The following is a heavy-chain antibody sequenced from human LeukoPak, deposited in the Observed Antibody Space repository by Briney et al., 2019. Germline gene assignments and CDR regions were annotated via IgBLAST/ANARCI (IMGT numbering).Heavy chain of an antibody. CDR3: AKSGCSSTTCYVNC. Sequence: GRSLRLSCAASGFTFDDYAMHWVRQAPGKGLEWVSGISWNSGSIGYADSVKGRFTISRDNAKNSLYLQMNSLRAEDTALYYCAKSGCSSTTCYVNCWGQGTLVTVSS. V-gene: IGHV3-9*01. D-gene: IGHD2-2*01. CDR1: GFTFDDYA. CDR2: ISWNSGSI. J-gene: IGHJ4*02.